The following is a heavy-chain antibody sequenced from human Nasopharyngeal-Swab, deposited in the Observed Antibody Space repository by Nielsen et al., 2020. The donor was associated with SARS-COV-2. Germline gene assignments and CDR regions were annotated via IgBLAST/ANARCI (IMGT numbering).Heavy chain of an antibody. V-gene: IGHV3-7*03. CDR3: ARAGELPTPFDY. D-gene: IGHD1-26*01. J-gene: IGHJ4*02. CDR2: IKQDGSEK. Sequence: GESLKISCVTSGVMFTNAWMSWVRQAPGKGLEWVANIKQDGSEKYYVDSVKGRFTISRDNAKNSLYLQMNSLRAEDTAVYYCARAGELPTPFDYWGQGTLVTVSS. CDR1: GVMFTNAW.